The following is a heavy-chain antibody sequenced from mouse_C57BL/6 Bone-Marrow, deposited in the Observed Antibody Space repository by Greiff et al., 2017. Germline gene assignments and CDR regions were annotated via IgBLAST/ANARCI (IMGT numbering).Heavy chain of an antibody. V-gene: IGHV5-9*01. CDR1: GFTFSSYT. D-gene: IGHD1-1*01. CDR2: ISGGGGNT. CDR3: AREPYYYGSSPWYFDV. J-gene: IGHJ1*03. Sequence: EVMLVESGGGLVKPGGSLKLSCAASGFTFSSYTMSWVRQTPEKRLEWVATISGGGGNTYYPDSVKGRFTISRDNAQNTLYLQMSSLRYEDTALYYCAREPYYYGSSPWYFDVWGTGTTVTVSS.